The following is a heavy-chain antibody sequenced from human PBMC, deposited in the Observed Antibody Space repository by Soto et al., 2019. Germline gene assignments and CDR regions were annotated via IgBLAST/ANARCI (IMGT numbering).Heavy chain of an antibody. CDR2: VHGGGST. D-gene: IGHD3-16*01. Sequence: VQLVESGGGLIQPGGSLRLSCAASGFTVSNNHMTWVRQAAGKGLELVSFVHGGGSTSYADSVKGRFTISRDNSPSTLCLQMDSLRAGDTAIYSCAGRLTTAASLDYWGRGTLVTVSS. V-gene: IGHV3-53*01. J-gene: IGHJ4*02. CDR3: AGRLTTAASLDY. CDR1: GFTVSNNH.